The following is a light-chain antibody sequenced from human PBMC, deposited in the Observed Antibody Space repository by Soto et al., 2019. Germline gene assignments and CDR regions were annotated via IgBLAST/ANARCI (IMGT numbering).Light chain of an antibody. J-gene: IGKJ1*01. CDR2: AAS. V-gene: IGKV1-27*01. Sequence: DIQMTQSPSSLSASVGDRVTITCRASQGISNYLAWYQQKPGKVPKLLIYAASTLQSVVPSRFSGSGSGTDFTLTISCLLPEDVATYYFQKYNSAPRPFGQGPKVEIK. CDR1: QGISNY. CDR3: QKYNSAPRP.